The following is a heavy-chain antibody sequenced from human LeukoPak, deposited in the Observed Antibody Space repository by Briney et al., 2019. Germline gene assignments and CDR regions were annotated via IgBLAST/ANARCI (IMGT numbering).Heavy chain of an antibody. CDR2: IIPLFGTA. V-gene: IGHV1-69*13. Sequence: ASVKVSCKASGGTFSNYAINWVRQAPGQGLECMGGIIPLFGTANYAQKFQGRVTITADDSTTTVYMKLSSLRSEDMAVYYCARERPVGGWYYFDYWGQGTLVTVSS. D-gene: IGHD6-19*01. J-gene: IGHJ4*02. CDR3: ARERPVGGWYYFDY. CDR1: GGTFSNYA.